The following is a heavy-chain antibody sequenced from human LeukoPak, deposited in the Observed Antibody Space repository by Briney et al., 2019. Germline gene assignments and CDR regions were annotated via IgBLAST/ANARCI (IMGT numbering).Heavy chain of an antibody. Sequence: ASMKVSCKSSGFTFTDYYIHWVRQAPGQGLEWMGYIGPHSSATSSSQEFQGRVTMTRDTSMSTAYMELTRLTSDDTAVYYCAREGNGLLSKDFDYWGQGTLVTVSS. J-gene: IGHJ4*02. CDR3: AREGNGLLSKDFDY. CDR2: IGPHSSAT. CDR1: GFTFTDYY. V-gene: IGHV1-2*02. D-gene: IGHD2/OR15-2a*01.